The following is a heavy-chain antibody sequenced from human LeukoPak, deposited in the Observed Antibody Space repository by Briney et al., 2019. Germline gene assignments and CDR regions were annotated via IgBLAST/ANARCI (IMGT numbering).Heavy chain of an antibody. CDR1: GFIFSDYY. J-gene: IGHJ4*02. D-gene: IGHD3-22*01. CDR3: ARTEEGVVGY. CDR2: ITSTSYT. Sequence: PGGSLRLSCAASGFIFSDYYMSWIRQAPGKGLEWVSYITSTSYTSYADSVKGRFTISRDNAKNSLYLQMNSLRAEDTAVYYCARTEEGVVGYWGQGTLVTVSS. V-gene: IGHV3-11*03.